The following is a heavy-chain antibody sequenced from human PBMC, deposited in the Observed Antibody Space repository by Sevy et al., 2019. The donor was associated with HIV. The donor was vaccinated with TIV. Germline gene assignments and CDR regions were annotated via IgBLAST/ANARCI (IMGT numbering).Heavy chain of an antibody. V-gene: IGHV1-69*06. CDR3: DFLGTSPGTDDY. J-gene: IGHJ4*02. Sequence: ASVKVSCKASGGTFSSYAISWVRQAPGQGLEWMGGIIPIFGTANYPQKFQGRVTITADKSTSTADMELSSLRSEDTAVYYCDFLGTSPGTDDYWGQGTLVTVSS. CDR2: IIPIFGTA. CDR1: GGTFSSYA. D-gene: IGHD1-1*01.